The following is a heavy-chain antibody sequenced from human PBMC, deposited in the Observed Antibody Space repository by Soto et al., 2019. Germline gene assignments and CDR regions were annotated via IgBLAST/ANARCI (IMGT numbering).Heavy chain of an antibody. D-gene: IGHD3-9*01. V-gene: IGHV3-23*01. J-gene: IGHJ6*03. CDR2: ISGSGGST. CDR3: AKDILTGYWDYYYYYMDV. CDR1: GFTFSSYA. Sequence: EVQLLESGGGLVQPGGSLRLSCAASGFTFSSYAMSWVRQAPGKGLEWVSAISGSGGSTYYADSVKGRFTISRDNSKNTLYLQMTSLRAEDTAVYYCAKDILTGYWDYYYYYMDVWGKGTTVTVSS.